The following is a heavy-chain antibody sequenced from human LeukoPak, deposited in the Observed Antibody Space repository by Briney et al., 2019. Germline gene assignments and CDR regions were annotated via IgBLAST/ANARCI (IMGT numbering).Heavy chain of an antibody. CDR1: GYTFTGYF. Sequence: ASVKVSCKASGYTFTGYFMHWVRQAPGQGLDWMAWINSNSGGTKYAQKLQGRVTMTRDTSIGTVYMELSTVTSDDTAVYFCARVHATGYFSLDLGYWGQGTLVTVPS. V-gene: IGHV1-2*02. CDR3: ARVHATGYFSLDLGY. CDR2: INSNSGGT. J-gene: IGHJ4*02. D-gene: IGHD3-9*01.